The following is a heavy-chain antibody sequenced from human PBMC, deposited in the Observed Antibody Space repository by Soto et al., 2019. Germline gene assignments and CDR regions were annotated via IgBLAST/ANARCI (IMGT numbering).Heavy chain of an antibody. Sequence: GSLSLSCAASGFTFSSYAMNWVRQAPGKGLEWVSAISGSGGSTYYAGSVKGWFTISRDNAKNTLYLQMNSLRAEDTAVYYCAKDSPFVIQLSDYYYFMDVWGKGTTVTVSS. V-gene: IGHV3-23*01. CDR1: GFTFSSYA. J-gene: IGHJ6*03. CDR2: ISGSGGST. CDR3: AKDSPFVIQLSDYYYFMDV. D-gene: IGHD3-16*02.